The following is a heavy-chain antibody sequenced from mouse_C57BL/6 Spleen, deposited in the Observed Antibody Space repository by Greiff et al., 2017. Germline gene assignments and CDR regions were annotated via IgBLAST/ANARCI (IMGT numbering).Heavy chain of an antibody. V-gene: IGHV2-2*02. CDR3: ARNWDSSMDY. CDR1: GFSLTSYG. Sequence: VKLMESGPGLVQPSQSLSITCTVSGFSLTSYGVHWVRQSPGQGLEWLGVIWSGGSTDYNAAFISRLSISKDNSTSQVFFKMNSLQATDTAIYSCARNWDSSMDYWGQRTSVTVSS. CDR2: IWSGGST. J-gene: IGHJ4*01. D-gene: IGHD4-1*01.